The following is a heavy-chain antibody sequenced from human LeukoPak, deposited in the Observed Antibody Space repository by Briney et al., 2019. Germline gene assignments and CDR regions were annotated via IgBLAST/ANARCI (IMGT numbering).Heavy chain of an antibody. CDR1: GFTFSNAW. CDR3: TEIVVVTNDAFDI. V-gene: IGHV3-15*01. CDR2: IKSKTDGGTT. D-gene: IGHD3-22*01. J-gene: IGHJ3*02. Sequence: GGSLRLSCAASGFTFSNAWMSRVRQAPGKGLEWVGRIKSKTDGGTTDYAAPVKGRFIISRDDSKNTLYLQMNSLKTEDTAVYYCTEIVVVTNDAFDIWGQGTMVTVSS.